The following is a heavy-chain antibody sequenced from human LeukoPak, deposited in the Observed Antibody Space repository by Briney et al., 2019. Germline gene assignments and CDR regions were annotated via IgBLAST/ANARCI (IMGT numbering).Heavy chain of an antibody. CDR1: GYTFTSYD. J-gene: IGHJ5*02. D-gene: IGHD6-13*01. V-gene: IGHV1-46*01. CDR3: ARVLTAAGNWFDP. Sequence: GASVKVSCKASGYTFTSYDINWVRQAPGQGLEWMGIINPSGGSTSYAQKFQGRVTMTRDTSTSTVYMELSSLRSEDTAVYYCARVLTAAGNWFDPWGQGTLVTVSS. CDR2: INPSGGST.